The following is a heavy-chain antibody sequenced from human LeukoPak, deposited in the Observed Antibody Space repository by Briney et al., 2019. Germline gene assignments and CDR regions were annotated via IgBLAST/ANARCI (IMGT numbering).Heavy chain of an antibody. V-gene: IGHV3-7*01. CDR3: ARELILGSGCADY. D-gene: IGHD6-19*01. CDR1: GFTFSGYW. CDR2: IKQDGSEK. J-gene: IGHJ4*02. Sequence: PGGSLRLSCAASGFTFSGYWMSWVRQAPGKGLEWVANIKQDGSEKYYVDSVKGRFTISRDNAKNSLYLQMNSLRAEDTAVYYCARELILGSGCADYWGQGTLVTVSS.